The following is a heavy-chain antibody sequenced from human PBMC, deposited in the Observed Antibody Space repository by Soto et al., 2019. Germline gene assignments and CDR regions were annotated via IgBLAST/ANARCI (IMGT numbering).Heavy chain of an antibody. D-gene: IGHD5-12*01. V-gene: IGHV4-59*08. Sequence: PSETLSLTCTVSGGSISSYYWSWIRQPPGKGLEWIGYIYYSGSTNYNPSLKSRVTISVDTSKNQFSLKLSSVTAADTAVYYCARHVVQVATRVYYYYYMDVWGKGTTVTVSS. CDR3: ARHVVQVATRVYYYYYMDV. CDR1: GGSISSYY. J-gene: IGHJ6*03. CDR2: IYYSGST.